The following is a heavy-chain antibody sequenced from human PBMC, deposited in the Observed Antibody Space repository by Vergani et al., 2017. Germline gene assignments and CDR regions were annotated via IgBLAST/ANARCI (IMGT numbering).Heavy chain of an antibody. CDR3: VRVKGSNWNDHLYDI. J-gene: IGHJ3*02. D-gene: IGHD1-1*01. Sequence: EVQLLESGGGLAQPGGSLRLSCAASGFTFRNYAMTWVRPAPGKGLEWVGRIRNKANDYTTQYAASVKGRFTISRDDSKSYLYLQMNSLQTEDTALYYCVRVKGSNWNDHLYDIWGQGTLVTVSS. CDR1: GFTFRNYA. V-gene: IGHV3-72*01. CDR2: IRNKANDYTT.